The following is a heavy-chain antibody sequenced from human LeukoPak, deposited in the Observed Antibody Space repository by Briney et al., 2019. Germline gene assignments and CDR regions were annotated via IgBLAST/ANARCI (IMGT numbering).Heavy chain of an antibody. D-gene: IGHD3-16*01. J-gene: IGHJ4*02. Sequence: PSDTLSLTCPVSGASIRSYYCSWIRQPPGKGLEWIGYIYYSGSTNYNPSLKSRVTISVDTSKNKFSLKLSSVTAADTAVYYCASWGSRGYFDYWGQGTLVTVSS. V-gene: IGHV4-59*08. CDR3: ASWGSRGYFDY. CDR1: GASIRSYY. CDR2: IYYSGST.